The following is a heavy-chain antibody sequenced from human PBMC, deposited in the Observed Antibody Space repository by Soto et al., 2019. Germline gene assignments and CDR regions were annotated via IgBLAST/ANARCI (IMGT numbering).Heavy chain of an antibody. CDR3: ARDGNYYGSGSRIIAYYYYYMDV. J-gene: IGHJ6*03. V-gene: IGHV4-59*01. D-gene: IGHD3-10*01. CDR2: IYYSGST. Sequence: SETLSLTCTVSGGSISSYYWSWIRQPPGKGLEWIGYIYYSGSTNYNPSLKSRVTISVDTSKNQFSLKLSSVTAADTAVYYCARDGNYYGSGSRIIAYYYYYMDVWGKGTTVTVSS. CDR1: GGSISSYY.